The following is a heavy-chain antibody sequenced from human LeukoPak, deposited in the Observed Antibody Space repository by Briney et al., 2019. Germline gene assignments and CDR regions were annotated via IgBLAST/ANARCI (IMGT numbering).Heavy chain of an antibody. V-gene: IGHV4-59*01. Sequence: SETLSLTCTVSGGSISSYYWSWIWQPPGKGLEWIGYIYYSGSTNYNPSLKSRVTISVDTSKNQFSLKLSSVTAADTAVYYCAGERQDCSSTSCYSAFDPWGQGTLVTVSS. J-gene: IGHJ5*02. CDR3: AGERQDCSSTSCYSAFDP. CDR2: IYYSGST. CDR1: GGSISSYY. D-gene: IGHD2-2*01.